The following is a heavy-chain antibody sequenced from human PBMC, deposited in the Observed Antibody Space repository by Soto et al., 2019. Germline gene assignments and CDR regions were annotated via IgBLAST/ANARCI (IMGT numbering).Heavy chain of an antibody. V-gene: IGHV4-59*01. CDR3: ARAPNYYDSSGYA. D-gene: IGHD3-22*01. CDR1: SGSIRSYY. CDR2: IYNSGST. J-gene: IGHJ5*02. Sequence: SETLSLTCSVSSGSIRSYYWSWIRQPPGKGLEWIAYIYNSGSTKYNPSLKSRVTMSVDTSKNQLSLKLTSVTAADTAVYYCARAPNYYDSSGYAWGQGTLVTVSS.